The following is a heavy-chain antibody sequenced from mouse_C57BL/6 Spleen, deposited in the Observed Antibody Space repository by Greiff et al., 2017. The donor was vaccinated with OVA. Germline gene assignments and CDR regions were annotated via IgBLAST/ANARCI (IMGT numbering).Heavy chain of an antibody. CDR1: GYAFSSYW. CDR2: IYPGDGDT. J-gene: IGHJ2*01. D-gene: IGHD2-13*01. Sequence: LVESGASVKISCKASGYAFSSYWMNWVKQRPGKGLEWIGQIYPGDGDTNYNGKFKGKATLTADKSSSTAYMQLSSLTSEDSAVYFCARGEEYYCDYWGQGTTLTVSS. V-gene: IGHV1-80*01. CDR3: ARGEEYYCDY.